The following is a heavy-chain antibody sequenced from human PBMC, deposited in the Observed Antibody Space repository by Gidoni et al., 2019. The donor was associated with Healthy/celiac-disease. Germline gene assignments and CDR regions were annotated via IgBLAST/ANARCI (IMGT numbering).Heavy chain of an antibody. CDR3: ARVYDSSGYSLVHAFDI. CDR2: INAGNGNT. J-gene: IGHJ3*02. CDR1: GYTFTSYA. D-gene: IGHD3-22*01. V-gene: IGHV1-3*01. Sequence: QVQLVQSGAEVKKPGASVKVSCKASGYTFTSYAMHWVRQAPGQRLEWMGWINAGNGNTKYSQKFQGRVTITRDTSASTAYMELSSLRSEDTAVYYCARVYDSSGYSLVHAFDIWGQGTMVTVSS.